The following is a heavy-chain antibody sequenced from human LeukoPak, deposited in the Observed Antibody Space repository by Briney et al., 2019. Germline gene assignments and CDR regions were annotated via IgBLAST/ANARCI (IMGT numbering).Heavy chain of an antibody. D-gene: IGHD6-13*01. J-gene: IGHJ4*02. CDR2: IGGSVGSM. CDR1: GFTFSSYV. CDR3: AKRGNSWDLFDY. V-gene: IGHV3-23*01. Sequence: GGSLRLSCAASGFTFSSYVMSWVRQAPGKGLEWVSNIGGSVGSMFYAASVKGRFAISRDNSKKTLFLQMNNLRVEDTAVYYCAKRGNSWDLFDYWGQGTLVTASS.